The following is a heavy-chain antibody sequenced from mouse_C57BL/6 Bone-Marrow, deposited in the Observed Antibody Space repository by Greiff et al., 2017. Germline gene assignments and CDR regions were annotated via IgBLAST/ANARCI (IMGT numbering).Heavy chain of an antibody. CDR3: AREGTP. J-gene: IGHJ2*01. V-gene: IGHV1-69*01. D-gene: IGHD2-14*01. CDR2: IDPSDSYT. CDR1: GYTFTSYW. Sequence: QVQLQQPGAELVMPGASVKLSCKASGYTFTSYWMHWVKQRPGQGLEWIGEIDPSDSYTNYNQKFKGKSTLTVDKYSSTAYMQLSSLTSEDSAVYYCAREGTPWGQGTTLTVSS.